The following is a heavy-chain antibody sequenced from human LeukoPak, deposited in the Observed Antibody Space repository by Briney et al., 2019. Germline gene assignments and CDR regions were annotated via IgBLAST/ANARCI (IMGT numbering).Heavy chain of an antibody. CDR3: GRGHWGLDS. CDR2: IKQDGSEK. D-gene: IGHD7-27*01. CDR1: GFTFSGYW. Sequence: GGSLRLSCAASGFTFSGYWMSWVRQAPGKGLEWVANIKQDGSEKYYVDSVKGRFTISRDNARNSLYLQMNSLRAEDTAVYYCGRGHWGLDSWGQGTLVSVSS. V-gene: IGHV3-7*01. J-gene: IGHJ4*02.